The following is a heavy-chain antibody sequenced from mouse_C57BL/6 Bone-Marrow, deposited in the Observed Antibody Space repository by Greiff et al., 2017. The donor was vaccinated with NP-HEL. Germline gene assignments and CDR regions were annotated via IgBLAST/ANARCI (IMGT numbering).Heavy chain of an antibody. Sequence: EVKLLESGGGLVQPGGSLKLSCAASGIDFSRYWMSWVRRAPGKGLEWIGEINPDSSTINYAPSLKDKFIISRDNAKNTLYLQMSKVRSEDTALYYCARRNYYGEDWYFDVWGTGTTVTVSS. CDR3: ARRNYYGEDWYFDV. V-gene: IGHV4-1*01. CDR1: GIDFSRYW. D-gene: IGHD1-1*01. J-gene: IGHJ1*03. CDR2: INPDSSTI.